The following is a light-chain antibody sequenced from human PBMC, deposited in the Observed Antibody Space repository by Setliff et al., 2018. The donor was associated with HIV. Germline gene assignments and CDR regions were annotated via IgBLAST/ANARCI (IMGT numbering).Light chain of an antibody. CDR3: CSYAGSTTYV. CDR1: SSNVGSYNL. CDR2: EVS. Sequence: QSALTQPASVSGSPGQSITISCTGTSSNVGSYNLVSWYQQYAGVAPKLIIFEVSKRPSGVSHRFSASKSGNTASLTISGLQAEDEADYYCCSYAGSTTYVFGTGTKVT. V-gene: IGLV2-23*02. J-gene: IGLJ1*01.